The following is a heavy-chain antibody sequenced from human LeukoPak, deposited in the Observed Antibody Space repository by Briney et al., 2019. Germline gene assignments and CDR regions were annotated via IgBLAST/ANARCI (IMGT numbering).Heavy chain of an antibody. J-gene: IGHJ6*02. CDR2: ISAYNGNT. V-gene: IGHV1-18*01. D-gene: IGHD1-26*01. Sequence: ASVKVSCKASGYTFTSYGISWVRQAHGQGLEWMGWISAYNGNTNYAQKLQGRVTMTTDTSTSTAYMELRSLRSDDTAVYYCARGVYSGSYGYYYGMDVWGQGTTVTVSS. CDR3: ARGVYSGSYGYYYGMDV. CDR1: GYTFTSYG.